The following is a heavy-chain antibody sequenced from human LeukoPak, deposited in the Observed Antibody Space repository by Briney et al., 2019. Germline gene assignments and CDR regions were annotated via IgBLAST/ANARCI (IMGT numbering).Heavy chain of an antibody. V-gene: IGHV4-39*01. Sequence: PSQTLSLTCTVSGGSISSSSYYWGWIRQPPGKGLEWIGSIYYSGSTYYNPSLKSRVTISVDTSKNQFSLKLSSVTAADTAVYYCAQLWFGELLYYYWGQGTLVTVSS. CDR1: GGSISSSSYY. D-gene: IGHD3-10*01. J-gene: IGHJ4*02. CDR2: IYYSGST. CDR3: AQLWFGELLYYY.